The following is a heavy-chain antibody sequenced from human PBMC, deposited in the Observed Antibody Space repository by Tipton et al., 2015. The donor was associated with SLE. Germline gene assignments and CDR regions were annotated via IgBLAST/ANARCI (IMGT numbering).Heavy chain of an antibody. CDR2: IYFGGDT. CDR1: VGSISSSSYY. J-gene: IGHJ5*02. Sequence: TLSLTCTVSVGSISSSSYYWGWIRQPPGKGLEWIGSIYFGGDTYYSPSLKSRVSISIDTSTNQFSLKLTSVTAADTAVYYCARGAARWFDPWGQGTLVTVSS. D-gene: IGHD6-13*01. V-gene: IGHV4-39*07. CDR3: ARGAARWFDP.